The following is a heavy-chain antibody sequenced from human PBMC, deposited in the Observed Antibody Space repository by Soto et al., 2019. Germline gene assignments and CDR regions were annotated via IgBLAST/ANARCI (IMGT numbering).Heavy chain of an antibody. CDR2: ISAYNGNT. CDR3: TRDRAARLTYYFDY. Sequence: ASVKVSCKASGYTFTSYGIIWVRQAPGQGLEWMGWISAYNGNTNYAQKLQGRDTMTTDTFAHTPYMELRSLRYDDTALYYWTRDRAARLTYYFDYWGEGTLVTVCS. CDR1: GYTFTSYG. J-gene: IGHJ4*02. D-gene: IGHD6-6*01. V-gene: IGHV1-18*04.